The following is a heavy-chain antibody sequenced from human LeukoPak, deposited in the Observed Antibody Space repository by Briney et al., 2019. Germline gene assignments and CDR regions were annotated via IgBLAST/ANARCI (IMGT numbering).Heavy chain of an antibody. CDR2: INPNSGGT. V-gene: IGHV1-2*02. J-gene: IGHJ5*02. Sequence: ASVKVSCKASGYTFTGYSMHWVRQAPGQGLEWMGWINPNSGGTNYAQKFQGRVTMTRDTSISTAYMELSRLRSDDTAVYYCARDSGVTMVRGAPCWFDPWGQGTLVTVSS. D-gene: IGHD3-10*01. CDR1: GYTFTGYS. CDR3: ARDSGVTMVRGAPCWFDP.